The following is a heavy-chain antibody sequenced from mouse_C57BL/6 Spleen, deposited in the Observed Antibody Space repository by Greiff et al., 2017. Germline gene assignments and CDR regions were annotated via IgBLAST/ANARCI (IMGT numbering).Heavy chain of an antibody. CDR3: AKGDYDYDRVYWYFDV. D-gene: IGHD2-4*01. V-gene: IGHV1-53*01. J-gene: IGHJ1*03. CDR1: GYTFTSYW. Sequence: QVQLQQSGTELVKPGASVKLSCKASGYTFTSYWMHWVKQRPGQGLEWIGNINPSNGGTNYNEKFKSKATLTVDKSSSTAYMQLSSLTSEDSAVYYCAKGDYDYDRVYWYFDVWGTGTTVTVSS. CDR2: INPSNGGT.